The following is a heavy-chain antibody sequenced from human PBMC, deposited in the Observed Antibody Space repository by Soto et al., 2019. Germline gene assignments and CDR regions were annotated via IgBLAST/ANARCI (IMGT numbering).Heavy chain of an antibody. J-gene: IGHJ3*02. D-gene: IGHD2-2*01. CDR3: TLGSWSAETFDI. V-gene: IGHV1-69*02. CDR1: GGTFRTYT. Sequence: QVQLVQSGAEVKKPGSSVKVSCKASGGTFRTYTVIWVRQAPGQGLEWMGRILPMVDITNSAQSFQGRLTMTADKSTSIVYLELSSLRFEDTALYYCTLGSWSAETFDIWGRGTMATVSS. CDR2: ILPMVDIT.